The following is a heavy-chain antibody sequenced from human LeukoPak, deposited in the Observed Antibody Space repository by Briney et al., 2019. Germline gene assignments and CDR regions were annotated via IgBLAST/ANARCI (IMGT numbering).Heavy chain of an antibody. D-gene: IGHD1-26*01. CDR3: ARASTLVGATPDAFDI. J-gene: IGHJ3*02. CDR2: IYYSGST. CDR1: GGSISSSGFY. Sequence: SETLSLTCTVSGGSISSSGFYWGWIRQPPGTGLEWIGSIYYSGSTNYNPSLKSRVTISVDTSKNQFSLKLSSVTAADTAVYYCARASTLVGATPDAFDIWGQGTMVTVSS. V-gene: IGHV4-39*07.